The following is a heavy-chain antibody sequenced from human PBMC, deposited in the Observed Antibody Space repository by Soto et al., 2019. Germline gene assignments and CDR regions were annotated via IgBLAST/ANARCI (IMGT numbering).Heavy chain of an antibody. CDR3: AKGFVVVVVAATRLFDY. V-gene: IGHV3-23*01. CDR1: GFTFSSYA. D-gene: IGHD2-15*01. J-gene: IGHJ4*02. Sequence: GALRLSCAASGFTFSSYAMSWVRQAPGKGLEWVSAISGSGGSTYYADSVKGRFTISRDNSKNTLYLQMNSLRAEDTAVYYCAKGFVVVVVAATRLFDYWGQGTLVTVSS. CDR2: ISGSGGST.